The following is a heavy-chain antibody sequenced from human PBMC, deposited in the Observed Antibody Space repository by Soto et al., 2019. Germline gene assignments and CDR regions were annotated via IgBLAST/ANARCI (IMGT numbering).Heavy chain of an antibody. Sequence: PSETLSLTCTVSGGSISSYYWSWIRQPPGKGLEWIGYIYYSGSTNYNPSLKSRVTISVDTSKNQFSLKLSSVTAADTALYYCARQRTSVVTQAYFDSWGQGSLVTVSS. D-gene: IGHD2-21*02. CDR2: IYYSGST. CDR3: ARQRTSVVTQAYFDS. CDR1: GGSISSYY. J-gene: IGHJ4*02. V-gene: IGHV4-59*01.